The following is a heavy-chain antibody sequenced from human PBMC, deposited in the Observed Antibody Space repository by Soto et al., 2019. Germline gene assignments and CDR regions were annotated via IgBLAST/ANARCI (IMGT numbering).Heavy chain of an antibody. CDR1: GFNFSTYG. D-gene: IGHD3-16*01. CDR2: IYPTGGEI. J-gene: IGHJ4*02. V-gene: IGHV3-23*01. Sequence: EVQLLESGGGLVQPGESLRLSCAASGFNFSTYGMTWVRQAPGRGLEWVSAIYPTGGEIYYAAAVMGRFIISRDDSRGSASLQMDSLSSEDRAIYYCVKGGWGDNWGPGNVVTVSS. CDR3: VKGGWGDN.